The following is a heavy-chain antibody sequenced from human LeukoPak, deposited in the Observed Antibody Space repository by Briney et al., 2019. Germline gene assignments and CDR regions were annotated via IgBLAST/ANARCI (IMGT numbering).Heavy chain of an antibody. CDR1: GFTFSTYW. Sequence: PGGSLRLSCAASGFTFSTYWMTSVRQAPGKGLEWVANIKQDVRQKYYVDSVKGRFTISRDNAKNSLYLQMDSLRAEDTAVYYCARDTGCAGGTCFSFYDYWGQGTLVTVSS. J-gene: IGHJ4*02. CDR2: IKQDVRQK. D-gene: IGHD2-15*01. CDR3: ARDTGCAGGTCFSFYDY. V-gene: IGHV3-7*01.